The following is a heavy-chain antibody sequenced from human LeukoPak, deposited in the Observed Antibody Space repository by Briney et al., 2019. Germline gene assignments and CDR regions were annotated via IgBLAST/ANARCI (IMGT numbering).Heavy chain of an antibody. V-gene: IGHV3-30*18. CDR3: AKDGGEYYDILTGYYPRLYYMDV. J-gene: IGHJ6*03. Sequence: GGSLRLSCAASGFTFSNYAMHWVRQAPGKGLEWVAVISNDGSKKSYADSVKGRFTIYRDNSKTTLYLQMNSLRAEDTAVYYCAKDGGEYYDILTGYYPRLYYMDVWGKGTTVTISS. D-gene: IGHD3-9*01. CDR2: ISNDGSKK. CDR1: GFTFSNYA.